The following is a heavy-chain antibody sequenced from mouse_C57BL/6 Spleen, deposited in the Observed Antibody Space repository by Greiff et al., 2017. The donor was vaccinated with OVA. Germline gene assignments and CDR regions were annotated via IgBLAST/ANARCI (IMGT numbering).Heavy chain of an antibody. V-gene: IGHV1-82*01. D-gene: IGHD2-10*01. CDR2: IYPGDGDT. CDR1: GYAFSSSW. CDR3: ARNEAYYEGFAY. J-gene: IGHJ3*01. Sequence: VKVVESGPELVKPGASVKISCKASGYAFSSSWMNWVKQRPGKGLEWIGRIYPGDGDTNYNGKFKGKATLTADKSSSTAYMQLSSLTSEDSAVYFCARNEAYYEGFAYWGQGTLVTVSA.